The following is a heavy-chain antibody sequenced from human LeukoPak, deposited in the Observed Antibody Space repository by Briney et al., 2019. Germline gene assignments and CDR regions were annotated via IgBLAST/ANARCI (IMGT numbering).Heavy chain of an antibody. CDR1: GFTFSSYE. D-gene: IGHD5-18*01. V-gene: IGHV3-48*03. CDR2: ISSSGSTI. J-gene: IGHJ3*02. Sequence: PGGSLRLSCAASGFTFSSYEMNWVRQAPGKGLEWVSYISSSGSTIYYADSVKGRFTISRDNAKNSLYLQMNSLRAEDTAVYYCARLDWSSGYSYGYDAFDIWGQGTMVTVSS. CDR3: ARLDWSSGYSYGYDAFDI.